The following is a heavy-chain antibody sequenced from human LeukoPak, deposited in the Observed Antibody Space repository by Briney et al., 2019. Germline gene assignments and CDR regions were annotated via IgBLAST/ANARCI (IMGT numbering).Heavy chain of an antibody. CDR2: IKKDGTEK. CDR1: GFTFSSYW. V-gene: IGHV3-7*01. J-gene: IGHJ5*02. Sequence: GGTLRLSCAASGFTFSSYWMSWVRQAPGKGLEWVANIKKDGTEKKYVDSVKGRFTISRDNAKNSLYLQMNSLRAEDTALYYCAREGGSGWYSGWFDPWGQGTLVTVSS. D-gene: IGHD6-19*01. CDR3: AREGGSGWYSGWFDP.